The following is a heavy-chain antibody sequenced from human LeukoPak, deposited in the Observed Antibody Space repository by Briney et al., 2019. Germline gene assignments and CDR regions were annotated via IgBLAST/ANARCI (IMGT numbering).Heavy chain of an antibody. J-gene: IGHJ4*02. CDR3: ARLRAAQTYDY. CDR2: IKQDGGEK. CDR1: GFTLSTYW. V-gene: IGHV3-7*04. D-gene: IGHD6-13*01. Sequence: PGGSLRLSCAASGFTLSTYWMSWVRQAPGKGLEWVANIKQDGGEKYYLDSVKGRFTVSRDNAKNSLYLQMNSLRAEDTAVYYCARLRAAQTYDYWGQGTLFTVSS.